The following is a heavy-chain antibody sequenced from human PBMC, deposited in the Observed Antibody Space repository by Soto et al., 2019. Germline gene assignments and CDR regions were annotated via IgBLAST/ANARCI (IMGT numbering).Heavy chain of an antibody. CDR3: ARSGRTYYYGSGPVKKRFDP. CDR1: GGSFSGYY. Sequence: ASETLSLTCAVYGGSFSGYYWSWIRQPPGKGLEWIGEINHSGSTNYNPSLKSRVTISVDTSKNQFSLKLSSVTAADTAVYYCARSGRTYYYGSGPVKKRFDPWGQGTLVTVSS. D-gene: IGHD3-10*01. J-gene: IGHJ5*02. CDR2: INHSGST. V-gene: IGHV4-34*01.